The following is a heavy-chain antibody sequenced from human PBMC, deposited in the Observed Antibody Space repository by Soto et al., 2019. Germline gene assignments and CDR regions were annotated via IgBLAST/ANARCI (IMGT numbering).Heavy chain of an antibody. Sequence: ASVKVSCKASGGTFSSYAISWVRQAPGQGLEWMGGIIPIFGTANYAQKFQGRVTITADESTSTAYMELSSLRSEDTAEYYCASPAQGGYSYGRYYYYGMDVWGQGTTVTVSS. V-gene: IGHV1-69*13. J-gene: IGHJ6*02. CDR2: IIPIFGTA. CDR3: ASPAQGGYSYGRYYYYGMDV. D-gene: IGHD5-18*01. CDR1: GGTFSSYA.